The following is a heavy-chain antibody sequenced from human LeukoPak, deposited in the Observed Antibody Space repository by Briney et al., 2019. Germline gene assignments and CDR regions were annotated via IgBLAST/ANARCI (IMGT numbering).Heavy chain of an antibody. J-gene: IGHJ3*02. CDR3: AKGVAAFGTDDAFDI. D-gene: IGHD3-3*01. CDR2: ISWNSGSI. CDR1: GFTFDDYA. Sequence: SGGSLRLSCAASGFTFDDYAMHWVRQAPGKGLEWVSGISWNSGSIGYADSVKGRFTISRDNAKNSLYPQMNSLRAEDMALYYCAKGVAAFGTDDAFDIWGQGTMVTVSS. V-gene: IGHV3-9*03.